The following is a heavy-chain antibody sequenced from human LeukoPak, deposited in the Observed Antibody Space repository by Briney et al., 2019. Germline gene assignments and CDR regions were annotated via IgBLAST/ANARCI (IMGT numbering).Heavy chain of an antibody. Sequence: ASVTVSFKTSVYTFTTFGINWVRQAPGQGGEGMGWISSYNGNTNYAQKLQGRVTMTTDPSTNTAYMELRSLRSDDTAVYYCARDKGRAYSYGYVDYWGQRTLVTVS. CDR2: ISSYNGNT. CDR1: VYTFTTFG. CDR3: ARDKGRAYSYGYVDY. V-gene: IGHV1-18*01. J-gene: IGHJ4*02. D-gene: IGHD5-18*01.